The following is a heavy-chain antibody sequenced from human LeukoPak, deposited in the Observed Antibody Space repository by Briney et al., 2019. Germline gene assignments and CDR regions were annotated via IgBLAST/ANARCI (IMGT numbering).Heavy chain of an antibody. CDR2: INHSGST. CDR1: GGSFSGYY. J-gene: IGHJ4*02. D-gene: IGHD3-22*01. V-gene: IGHV4-34*01. CDR3: AVYSSAPYYFDY. Sequence: SETLSLTCAVYGGSFSGYYWSWIRQPPGKGLEWIGEINHSGSTNYNPSLKSRVTISVDTSKNQFSLKLSSVTAADTAVYYCAVYSSAPYYFDYWGQGTLVTVSS.